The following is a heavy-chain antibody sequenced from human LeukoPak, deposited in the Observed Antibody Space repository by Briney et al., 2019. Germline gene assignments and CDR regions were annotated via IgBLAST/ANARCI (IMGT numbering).Heavy chain of an antibody. CDR1: GFTITSAW. Sequence: GGSLRLSCAASGFTITSAWMNWVRQAPGKGLEWVGRIKSKGDGGTTDYAAPVKGRFTISRDDSRNTLYLQMNSLRAEDTAVYYCAKRGEVGTYYYFDYWGQGTLVTVSS. J-gene: IGHJ4*02. V-gene: IGHV3-15*01. CDR2: IKSKGDGGTT. D-gene: IGHD1-26*01. CDR3: AKRGEVGTYYYFDY.